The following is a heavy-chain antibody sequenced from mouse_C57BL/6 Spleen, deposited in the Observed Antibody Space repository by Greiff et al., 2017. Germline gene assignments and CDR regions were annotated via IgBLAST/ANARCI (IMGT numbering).Heavy chain of an antibody. V-gene: IGHV1-82*01. CDR1: GYAFSSSW. CDR2: LYPGAGAP. CDR3: ARSSYFGSSFYYFDY. Sequence: QVQLKQSGPELVKPGASVKISCKASGYAFSSSWMTWVKQRPGKGLEWIGRLYPGAGAPTSNGQFKGKAPLTSAKSSITAYMQLSSLTSEDSAVXFCARSSYFGSSFYYFDYWGQGTTRTVSS. J-gene: IGHJ2*01. D-gene: IGHD1-1*01.